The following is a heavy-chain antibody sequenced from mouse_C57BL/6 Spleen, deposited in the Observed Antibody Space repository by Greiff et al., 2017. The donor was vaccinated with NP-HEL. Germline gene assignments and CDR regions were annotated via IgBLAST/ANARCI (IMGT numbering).Heavy chain of an antibody. Sequence: VQLQQSGAELVRPGASVTLSCKASGYTFTDYEMHWVKQRPIQGLEWIGNIDPSDSETHYNQKFKDKATLTVDKSSSTAYMQLSSLTSEDSAVYYCARPYYGNLHFDVWGTGTTVTVSS. J-gene: IGHJ1*03. D-gene: IGHD2-10*01. CDR3: ARPYYGNLHFDV. CDR2: IDPSDSET. CDR1: GYTFTDYE. V-gene: IGHV1-52*01.